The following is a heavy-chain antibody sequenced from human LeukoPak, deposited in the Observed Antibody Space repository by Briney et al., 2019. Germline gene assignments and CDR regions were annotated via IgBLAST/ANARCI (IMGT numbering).Heavy chain of an antibody. D-gene: IGHD6-13*01. Sequence: PGGSLRLSCAASGFTFSSYAMSWVRQAPGKGLEWVSAISGSGGSTYYADSVKGRFTISRDNSRNTLFLQMNRLRAEDTAVYYCAKDTRGSSWYGGGSDYWGQGTLVTVSS. V-gene: IGHV3-23*01. J-gene: IGHJ4*02. CDR2: ISGSGGST. CDR3: AKDTRGSSWYGGGSDY. CDR1: GFTFSSYA.